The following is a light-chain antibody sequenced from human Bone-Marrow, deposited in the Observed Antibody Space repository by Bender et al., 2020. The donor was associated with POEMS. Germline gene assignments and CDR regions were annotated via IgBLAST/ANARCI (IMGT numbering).Light chain of an antibody. Sequence: QSVLTQPPSVSGAPGQRVTISCTGSSSNTGSGYDINWYQHLPGTAPKLLIYGYNNRPSGVPDRFSGSKSGNTASLTVSGLQPEDEADYYCQSYDNSLGGWVFGGGTKLTVL. J-gene: IGLJ3*02. CDR1: SSNTGSGYD. CDR3: QSYDNSLGGWV. CDR2: GYN. V-gene: IGLV1-40*01.